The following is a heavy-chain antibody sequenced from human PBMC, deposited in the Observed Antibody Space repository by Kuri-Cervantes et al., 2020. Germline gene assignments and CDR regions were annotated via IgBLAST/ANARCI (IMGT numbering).Heavy chain of an antibody. V-gene: IGHV4-59*01. Sequence: SETLSLTCTVSGGSISSYYWSWIRQPPGKGLEWIGYIYYSGSTNYNPSLKSRVTISVDTSKNQFSLKLSSVTAADTAVYYCARLAKNRNFDPYYFDYWGPGTLVTVSS. J-gene: IGHJ4*02. CDR2: IYYSGST. CDR1: GGSISSYY. CDR3: ARLAKNRNFDPYYFDY.